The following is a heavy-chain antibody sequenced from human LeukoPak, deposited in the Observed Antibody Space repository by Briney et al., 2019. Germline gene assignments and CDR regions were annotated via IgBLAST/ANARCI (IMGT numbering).Heavy chain of an antibody. Sequence: ASVKVSCKTSGYTFTDYYLHWVRQAPGQGLEWVGWIHPNSGATHYAQEFQGRLTMTRDTSISTVYMELTGLRSDDTAVYYCARDMGRYSGYDYDYWGQGTLVTASS. CDR2: IHPNSGAT. J-gene: IGHJ4*02. CDR1: GYTFTDYY. D-gene: IGHD5-12*01. V-gene: IGHV1-2*02. CDR3: ARDMGRYSGYDYDY.